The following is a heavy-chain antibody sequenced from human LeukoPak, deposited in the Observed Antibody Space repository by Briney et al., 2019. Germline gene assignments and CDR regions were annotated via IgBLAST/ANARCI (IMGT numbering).Heavy chain of an antibody. CDR2: ISAYNGNT. CDR1: GYTFTSYG. D-gene: IGHD6-19*01. V-gene: IGHV1-18*01. J-gene: IGHJ4*02. Sequence: ASVKVSCKASGYTFTSYGIIWVRQAPGQGLEWMGWISAYNGNTNYAQKLQGRVTMTTDTSTSTAHMELRSLRSEDTAVYYCARGSSGWYSDYWGQGTLVTVSS. CDR3: ARGSSGWYSDY.